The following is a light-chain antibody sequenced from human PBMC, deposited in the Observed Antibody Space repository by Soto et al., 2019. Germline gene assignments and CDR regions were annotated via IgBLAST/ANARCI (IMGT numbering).Light chain of an antibody. CDR3: QQYGSSPLLI. V-gene: IGKV3-20*01. CDR2: GAS. CDR1: QSVSNSY. J-gene: IGKJ4*01. Sequence: EIVLTQSPGTLSLSPGDRATLSCRASQSVSNSYLAWYQQKPGQAPRLLIYGASSRATGIPDRFSGSGSGTDFSLTISRLEPEDFAVYYCQQYGSSPLLIFGGGTKVEIK.